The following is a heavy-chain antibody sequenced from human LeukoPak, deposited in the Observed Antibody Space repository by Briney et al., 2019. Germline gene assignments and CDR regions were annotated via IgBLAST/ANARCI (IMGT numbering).Heavy chain of an antibody. CDR1: GFTFDDYA. CDR3: AKDKGSSGWYYEDGFDP. Sequence: GGSLRLSCAASGFTFDDYAMHWVRQAPGKGLEWVSGISWNSGSIGYADSVKGRFTISRDNAKNSLYLQMNSLRAEDTALYYCAKDKGSSGWYYEDGFDPWGQGTLVTVSS. CDR2: ISWNSGSI. D-gene: IGHD6-19*01. V-gene: IGHV3-9*01. J-gene: IGHJ5*02.